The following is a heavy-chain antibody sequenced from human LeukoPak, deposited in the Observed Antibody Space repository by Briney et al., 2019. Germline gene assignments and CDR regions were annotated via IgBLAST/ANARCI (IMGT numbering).Heavy chain of an antibody. CDR2: INPSGGST. Sequence: ASVKVSCKASGYTFTSYYMHWVRQAPGQGLEWMGIINPSGGSTSYTQKFQGRVTMTRDTSTSTVYMELSSLRSEDTAVYYCAREANVWGSYRYLEYFQHWGQGTLVTVSS. CDR1: GYTFTSYY. D-gene: IGHD3-16*02. J-gene: IGHJ1*01. CDR3: AREANVWGSYRYLEYFQH. V-gene: IGHV1-46*01.